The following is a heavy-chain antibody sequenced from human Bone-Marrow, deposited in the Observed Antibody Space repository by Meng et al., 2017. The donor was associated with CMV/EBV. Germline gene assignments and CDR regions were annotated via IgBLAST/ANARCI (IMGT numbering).Heavy chain of an antibody. CDR1: GFTFSDYY. J-gene: IGHJ6*02. V-gene: IGHV3-11*04. CDR2: VSSSGDTT. CDR3: ARGITRRDGYKYFDYYYYAMDF. D-gene: IGHD5-24*01. Sequence: GESLKISCAASGFTFSDYYMSWIRQAPGKGLEWVSYVSSSGDTTYYADSVKGRFTISRDNAKNSLYLQMNSLRAEDTAVYYCARGITRRDGYKYFDYYYYAMDFWGQGTTVTVSS.